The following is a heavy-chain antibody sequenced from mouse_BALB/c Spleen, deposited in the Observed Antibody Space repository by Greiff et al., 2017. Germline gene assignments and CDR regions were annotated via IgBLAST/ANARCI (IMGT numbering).Heavy chain of an antibody. V-gene: IGHV5-15*02. Sequence: EVQRVESGGGLVQPGGSRKLSCAASGFTFSDYGMAWVRQAPGKGPEWVAFISNLAYSIYYADTVTGRFTISRENAKNTLYLEMSSLRSEDTAMYYCARQYRYGAMDYWGQGTSVTVSS. CDR1: GFTFSDYG. CDR3: ARQYRYGAMDY. CDR2: ISNLAYSI. J-gene: IGHJ4*01. D-gene: IGHD2-14*01.